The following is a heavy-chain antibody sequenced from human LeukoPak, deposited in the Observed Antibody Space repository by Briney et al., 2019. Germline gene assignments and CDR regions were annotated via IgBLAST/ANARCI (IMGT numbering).Heavy chain of an antibody. J-gene: IGHJ4*02. CDR1: GASLSYYY. Sequence: PSETLSLTCNVSGASLSYYYWGWIRQSPAKGLEWLGYNSDTGKTDYNPSLNSRGTLSLDTSKNQFSLRLASVTAADTAVYYCVTGYYEPFVNWGQGTLVTVSS. V-gene: IGHV4-59*01. D-gene: IGHD3-3*01. CDR3: VTGYYEPFVN. CDR2: NSDTGKT.